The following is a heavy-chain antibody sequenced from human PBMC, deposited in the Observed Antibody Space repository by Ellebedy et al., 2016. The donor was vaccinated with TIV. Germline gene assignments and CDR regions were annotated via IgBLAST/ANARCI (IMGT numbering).Heavy chain of an antibody. J-gene: IGHJ4*02. D-gene: IGHD2-15*01. CDR1: GFTFSSYG. CDR2: IWYDGSNK. Sequence: GGSLRLSXAASGFTFSSYGMPWVRQAPGKGLEWVAVIWYDGSNKYYADSVKGRFTISRDNSKNTLYLQMNSLRAKDTAVYYCARETQLGYCRGGSCYTLDYWGQGTLVTVSS. V-gene: IGHV3-33*01. CDR3: ARETQLGYCRGGSCYTLDY.